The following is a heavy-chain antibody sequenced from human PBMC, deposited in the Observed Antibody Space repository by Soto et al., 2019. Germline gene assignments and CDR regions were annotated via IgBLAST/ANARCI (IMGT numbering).Heavy chain of an antibody. CDR1: GYSFTSYW. CDR2: IDPSDSYT. V-gene: IGHV5-10-1*01. CDR3: ARKNGSSDDY. J-gene: IGHJ4*02. D-gene: IGHD6-13*01. Sequence: EVQLVQSGAEVKKPGESLRISCKGSGYSFTSYWLNWVRQLPGKGLEWMGMIDPSDSYTKYSPSFQGHVTISADKSISTAYLQWSSLKAADTAMYYCARKNGSSDDYWGQGTLVTVSS.